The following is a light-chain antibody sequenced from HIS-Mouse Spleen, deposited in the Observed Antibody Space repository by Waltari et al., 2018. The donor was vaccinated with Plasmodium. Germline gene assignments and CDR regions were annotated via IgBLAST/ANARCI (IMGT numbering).Light chain of an antibody. CDR2: GAS. Sequence: EIVMTQSPATLSVSPGGRATLSCRASQSVSSNLAWYQQKPCQAPRLLIYGASTRATGIPARVSGSGSGTEFTLTISSMQSEDFAVYYCQQYNNWPRGTFGQGTKVEIK. J-gene: IGKJ1*01. V-gene: IGKV3-15*01. CDR1: QSVSSN. CDR3: QQYNNWPRGT.